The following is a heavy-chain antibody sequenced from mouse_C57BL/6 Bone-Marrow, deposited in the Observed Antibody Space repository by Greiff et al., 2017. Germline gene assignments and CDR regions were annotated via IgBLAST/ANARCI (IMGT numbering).Heavy chain of an antibody. J-gene: IGHJ4*01. CDR3: TTHYYGSIYYAMDY. CDR1: GFNIKDDY. Sequence: EVKLMESGAELVRPGASVKLSCTASGFNIKDDYMHWVKQRPEQGLEWIGWIDPENGDTEYASKFPGKATITADTSSNTAYLQLSSLTSEDTAVYYCTTHYYGSIYYAMDYWGQGTSVTVSP. D-gene: IGHD1-1*01. V-gene: IGHV14-4*01. CDR2: IDPENGDT.